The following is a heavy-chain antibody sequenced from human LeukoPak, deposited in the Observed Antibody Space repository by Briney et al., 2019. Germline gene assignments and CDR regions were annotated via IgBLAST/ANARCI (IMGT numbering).Heavy chain of an antibody. CDR1: GFTFTSYS. CDR3: ARDSVGDWYFDL. D-gene: IGHD5/OR15-5a*01. J-gene: IGHJ2*01. CDR2: VSTSSSYI. Sequence: PGGSLRLSCAASGFTFTSYSMNWVRQAPGQGLEWVSSVSTSSSYIYYADSLKGQFTISRDNAKNSLYLQMNSLRAEDTAVYYCARDSVGDWYFDLWGRGTLVTVSS. V-gene: IGHV3-21*01.